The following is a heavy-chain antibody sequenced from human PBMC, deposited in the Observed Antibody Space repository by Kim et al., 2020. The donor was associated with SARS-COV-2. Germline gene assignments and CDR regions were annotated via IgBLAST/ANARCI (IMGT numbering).Heavy chain of an antibody. CDR2: INHSGST. Sequence: SETLSLTCAVYGGSFSGYYWSWIRQPPGKGLEWIGEINHSGSTNYNPSLKSRVTISVDTSKNQFSLKLSSVTAADTAEYYCARRTPGIAAAGLSDWFDPWGQGTLVTVSS. D-gene: IGHD6-13*01. J-gene: IGHJ5*02. V-gene: IGHV4-34*01. CDR1: GGSFSGYY. CDR3: ARRTPGIAAAGLSDWFDP.